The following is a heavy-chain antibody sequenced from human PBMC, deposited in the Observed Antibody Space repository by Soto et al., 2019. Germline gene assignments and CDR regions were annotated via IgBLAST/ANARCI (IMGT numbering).Heavy chain of an antibody. CDR3: ARRYFDGVTLPEQTHYYYYGMDG. D-gene: IGHD3-9*01. V-gene: IGHV1-18*01. CDR1: AYTFTSSG. CDR2: ISAYNGNT. Sequence: ASVKLSCKASAYTFTSSGIICLLQSPGTWLELIGCISAYNGNTNYAQKLQGRVTMTTDTSTSTAYMELRSLRSDDTAVYYCARRYFDGVTLPEQTHYYYYGMDGWGPGNTVTVS. J-gene: IGHJ6*02.